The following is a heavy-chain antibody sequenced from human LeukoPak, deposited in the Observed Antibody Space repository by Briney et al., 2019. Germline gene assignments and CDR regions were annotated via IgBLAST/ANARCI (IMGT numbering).Heavy chain of an antibody. CDR2: IRDKAYSYAT. CDR1: GFTFSGSS. D-gene: IGHD1-1*01. V-gene: IGHV3-73*01. J-gene: IGHJ5*02. CDR3: TRPNEGNWFDP. Sequence: GGSLRLSCAASGFTFSGSSMHWVRQASGKGLEWVGRIRDKAYSYATAYAASVTGRFIISRDDSKNVVYLQMNSLKTEGTAVYYCTRPNEGNWFDPWGQGTLVTVSS.